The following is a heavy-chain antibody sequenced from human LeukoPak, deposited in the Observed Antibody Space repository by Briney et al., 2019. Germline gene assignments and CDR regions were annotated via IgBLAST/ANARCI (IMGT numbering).Heavy chain of an antibody. V-gene: IGHV3-23*01. J-gene: IGHJ4*02. CDR2: ISGSGGST. D-gene: IGHD6-13*01. CDR3: AKDDGSSPYYCDY. CDR1: GFTFSSYA. Sequence: GGSLRLSCAASGFTFSSYAMSWVRQAPGKGLEWVSAISGSGGSTYYADSVKGRFTISRDNSKNSLYLQMNSLRAEDTALYYCAKDDGSSPYYCDYWGQGTLVTVSS.